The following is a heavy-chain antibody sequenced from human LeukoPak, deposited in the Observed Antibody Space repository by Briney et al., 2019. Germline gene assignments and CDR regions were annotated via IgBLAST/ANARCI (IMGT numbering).Heavy chain of an antibody. CDR3: ARGVWDRTVRGVILGYFDY. CDR1: GFTFSSYG. D-gene: IGHD3-10*01. CDR2: INWNGGST. V-gene: IGHV3-20*04. Sequence: PGGSLRLSCAASGFTFSSYGMHWVRQAPGKGLEWVSGINWNGGSTGYADSVKGRFTNSRDNAKNSLYLQMNSLRAEDTAVYYRARGVWDRTVRGVILGYFDYWGQGTLVTVSS. J-gene: IGHJ4*02.